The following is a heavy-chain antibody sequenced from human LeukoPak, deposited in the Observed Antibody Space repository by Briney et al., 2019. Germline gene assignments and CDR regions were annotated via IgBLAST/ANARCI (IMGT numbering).Heavy chain of an antibody. Sequence: GASVKVSCKVSGYTLTELSMHWVRQAPGKGLEWMGGFVPEDGETIYAQKFQGRVTMTEDTSTDTAYMELSSLRSEDTAVYYCATDLFRLGYCSSTSCYGGYWGQGTLVTVSS. CDR3: ATDLFRLGYCSSTSCYGGY. D-gene: IGHD2-2*01. CDR2: FVPEDGET. J-gene: IGHJ4*02. CDR1: GYTLTELS. V-gene: IGHV1-24*01.